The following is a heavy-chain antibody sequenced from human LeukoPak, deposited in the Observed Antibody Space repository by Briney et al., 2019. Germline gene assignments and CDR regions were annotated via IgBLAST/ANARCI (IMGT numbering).Heavy chain of an antibody. CDR3: AKDTEWFGELSRFDY. V-gene: IGHV3-23*01. Sequence: PGGSLRLSCAASGFTFSSYAMSWVRQAPGKGLEWVSAISGSGGSTYYADSVKGRFTISRDNSKNTLYLQMNSLRAEDTAVYYCAKDTEWFGELSRFDYWGQGTLVTVSS. CDR1: GFTFSSYA. D-gene: IGHD3-10*01. J-gene: IGHJ4*02. CDR2: ISGSGGST.